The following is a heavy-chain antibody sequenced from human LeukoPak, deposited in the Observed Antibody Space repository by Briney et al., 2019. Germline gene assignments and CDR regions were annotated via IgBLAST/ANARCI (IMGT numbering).Heavy chain of an antibody. Sequence: PGGSLRLSCVASGFTFSSPAMSWVRQTPGKGLEWVSSITPSGDGTYYAASVKGRFTISRDNAKNSLYLQMNSLRAEDTALYYCAKDLKGYGADCSSCGMDVWGQGTTVTVSS. V-gene: IGHV3-23*01. D-gene: IGHD2-2*01. CDR2: ITPSGDGT. CDR1: GFTFSSPA. CDR3: AKDLKGYGADCSSCGMDV. J-gene: IGHJ6*02.